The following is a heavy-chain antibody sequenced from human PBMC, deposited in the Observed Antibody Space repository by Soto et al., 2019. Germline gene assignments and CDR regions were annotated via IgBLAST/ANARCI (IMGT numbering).Heavy chain of an antibody. J-gene: IGHJ4*02. D-gene: IGHD3-10*01. CDR3: TRGVAMVRGVIHTPYFDY. V-gene: IGHV4-31*03. CDR2: IYYSGST. CDR1: GGSISSGGYY. Sequence: QVQLQESGPGLVKPSQTLSLTCTVSGGSISSGGYYWSWIRQHPGKGLEWIGYIYYSGSTYYNPSLKSRVTISVDTSKNQFSLKLSSVTAADTAVYYCTRGVAMVRGVIHTPYFDYWGQGTLVTVSS.